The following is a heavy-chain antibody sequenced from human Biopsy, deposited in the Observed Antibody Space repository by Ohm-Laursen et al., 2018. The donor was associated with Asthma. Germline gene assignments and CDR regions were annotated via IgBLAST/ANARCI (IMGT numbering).Heavy chain of an antibody. V-gene: IGHV3-23*01. CDR3: AKERYYDFWSGYPI. CDR2: ISGSGGST. CDR1: GFTFSGYS. Sequence: SLRLSCSASGFTFSGYSMNWVRQAPGKGLEWVSAISGSGGSTYYADSAKGRFTISRDNSKNTLYLQMNSLRAEDTAVYYCAKERYYDFWSGYPIWGQGTMVTVSS. J-gene: IGHJ3*02. D-gene: IGHD3-3*01.